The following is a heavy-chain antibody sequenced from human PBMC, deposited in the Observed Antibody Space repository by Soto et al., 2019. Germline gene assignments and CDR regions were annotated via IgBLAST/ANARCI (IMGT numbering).Heavy chain of an antibody. CDR2: IYHSGST. V-gene: IGHV4-4*02. J-gene: IGHJ5*02. Sequence: SETLSLTCAVSGGSISSSNWWSCVRQPPGKGLEWIGEIYHSGSTNYNPSLKSRVTISVDKSKNQFSLKLSSVTAADTAVYYCASLGYCSSTSCYTDWFDPWGQGTLVTVSS. CDR1: GGSISSSNW. CDR3: ASLGYCSSTSCYTDWFDP. D-gene: IGHD2-2*02.